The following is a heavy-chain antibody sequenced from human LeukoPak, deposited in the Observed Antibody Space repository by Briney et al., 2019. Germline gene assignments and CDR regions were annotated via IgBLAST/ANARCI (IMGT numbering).Heavy chain of an antibody. Sequence: GVLRLSCAGSGFTLSNSWMGWVRQAPGKGLEWGGNINPSGSDKYYVDSAEGRFTVSKDNAKNSVYLQMNSLRVEDTGIYYCSRWGVSAGLDSWGQGTLVSVSA. CDR1: GFTLSNSW. V-gene: IGHV3-7*01. D-gene: IGHD3-10*01. CDR3: SRWGVSAGLDS. J-gene: IGHJ5*01. CDR2: INPSGSDK.